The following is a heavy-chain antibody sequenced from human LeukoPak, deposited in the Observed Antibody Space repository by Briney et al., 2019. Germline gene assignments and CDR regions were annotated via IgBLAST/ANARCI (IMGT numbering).Heavy chain of an antibody. CDR3: ARDTAGPYGMDV. D-gene: IGHD6-13*01. Sequence: PSETLSLTYTVSGGSISSYYWSWIRQPPGKGLEWIGYIYYSGSTNYNPSLKSRVTISVDTSKNQFSLKLSSVTAADTAVYYCARDTAGPYGMDVWGQGTTVTVSS. CDR1: GGSISSYY. CDR2: IYYSGST. V-gene: IGHV4-59*01. J-gene: IGHJ6*02.